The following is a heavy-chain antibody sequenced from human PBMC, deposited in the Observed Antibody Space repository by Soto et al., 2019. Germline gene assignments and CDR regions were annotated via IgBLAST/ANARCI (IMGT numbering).Heavy chain of an antibody. CDR3: EKGGIAWFDP. CDR2: FSAAGGST. Sequence: EVKLLESGGGLVQPGGSLRLSCAASGFTFSNYARSWVRQAQGKGLEWVSTFSAAGGSTYYADSVNGRFTISRDNSENTLFLEMNSLRVEETAIYYCEKGGIAWFDPWGQGTLVTVSS. V-gene: IGHV3-23*01. CDR1: GFTFSNYA. J-gene: IGHJ5*02. D-gene: IGHD2-21*01.